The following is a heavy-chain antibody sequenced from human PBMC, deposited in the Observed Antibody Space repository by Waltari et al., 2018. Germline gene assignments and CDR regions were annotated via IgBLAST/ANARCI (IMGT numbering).Heavy chain of an antibody. CDR2: IYYSGST. Sequence: QVQLQESGPGLVKPSETLSLTCTVSGGSISSYYWSWIRQPPGKGLEWIGYIYYSGSTNYNPSLKSRVTISVDTSKNQFSLKLSSVTAADTAVYYCARTQQLVPPGGSGYPLLVPYFDYWGQGTLVTVSS. V-gene: IGHV4-59*01. J-gene: IGHJ4*02. CDR1: GGSISSYY. CDR3: ARTQQLVPPGGSGYPLLVPYFDY. D-gene: IGHD6-13*01.